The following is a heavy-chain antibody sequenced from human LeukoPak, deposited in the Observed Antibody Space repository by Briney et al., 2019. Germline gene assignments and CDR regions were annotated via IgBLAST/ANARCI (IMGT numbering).Heavy chain of an antibody. Sequence: GGPLRLSCAASGFTFSGFGMHWVRQAPGKGLEWVAMIWYDGSNKYYADSVKGRFTISRDNSKNTLYLEMNSLRAEDTAVYYCARTIVGTSLYDAFDIWGQGTTVTVSS. CDR1: GFTFSGFG. J-gene: IGHJ3*02. V-gene: IGHV3-33*01. CDR3: ARTIVGTSLYDAFDI. CDR2: IWYDGSNK. D-gene: IGHD2-21*01.